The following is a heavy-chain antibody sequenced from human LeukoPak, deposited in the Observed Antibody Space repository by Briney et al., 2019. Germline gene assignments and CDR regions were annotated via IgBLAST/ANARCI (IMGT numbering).Heavy chain of an antibody. CDR1: GGSISSSSYY. CDR2: IYYSGST. Sequence: PSETLSLTCTVSGGSISSSSYYWGWIRQPPGKGLEWIGSIYYSGSTFYNPSLKSRVTISVDTSKNQFSLKLSSVTATDTAVYYCAKTQTRVVWSKGPTVTVSS. CDR3: AKTQTRVV. J-gene: IGHJ6*03. V-gene: IGHV4-39*01. D-gene: IGHD3-10*01.